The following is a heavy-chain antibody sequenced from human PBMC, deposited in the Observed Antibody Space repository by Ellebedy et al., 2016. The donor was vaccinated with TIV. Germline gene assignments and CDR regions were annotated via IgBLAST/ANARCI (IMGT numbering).Heavy chain of an antibody. CDR2: IYHSGST. D-gene: IGHD2/OR15-2a*01. V-gene: IGHV4-38-2*01. CDR1: GYSVSSGSY. J-gene: IGHJ3*02. CDR3: ATFRNLDGFDI. Sequence: SETLSLTCAVSGYSVSSGSYWGWIRQPPGKGLEWIGSIYHSGSTYYKPSLKRRVTISMDTSRNQFSLRLTSVTAADTAVYYCATFRNLDGFDIWGQGKMVTVSS.